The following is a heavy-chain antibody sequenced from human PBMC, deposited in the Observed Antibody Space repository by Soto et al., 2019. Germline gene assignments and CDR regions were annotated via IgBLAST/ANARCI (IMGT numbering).Heavy chain of an antibody. D-gene: IGHD6-19*01. V-gene: IGHV4-30-4*01. CDR1: GGSISSGDYY. CDR2: IYYSGST. CDR3: ARVQAIAVAGFFDY. Sequence: QVQLQESGPGLVKPSQTLSLTCTVSGGSISSGDYYWSWIRQPPGKGLEWIGYIYYSGSTYYNPSLKSRVTISVETFKNQFSLKLSSVPAADTAVYYCARVQAIAVAGFFDYWGQGTLVTVSS. J-gene: IGHJ4*02.